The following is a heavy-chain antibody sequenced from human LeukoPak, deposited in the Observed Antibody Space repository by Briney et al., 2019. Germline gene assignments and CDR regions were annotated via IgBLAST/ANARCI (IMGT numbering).Heavy chain of an antibody. CDR2: ISSSSSYI. V-gene: IGHV3-21*01. J-gene: IGHJ3*02. CDR3: ARTRGSLNAFDI. D-gene: IGHD3-10*01. Sequence: GGSLRLSCAASGFTFSSYSMNWVRQAPGKGLEWVSSISSSSSYIYYADSVKGRFTISRDNAKNSLYLQMNSLRAEDTAVYYCARTRGSLNAFDIWGQGTMVTVSS. CDR1: GFTFSSYS.